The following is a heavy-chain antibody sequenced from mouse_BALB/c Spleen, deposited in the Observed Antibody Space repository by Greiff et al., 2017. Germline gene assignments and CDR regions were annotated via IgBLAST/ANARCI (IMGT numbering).Heavy chain of an antibody. CDR3: ARKDYDSYYFDY. V-gene: IGHV5-9-4*01. CDR1: GFTFSSYA. D-gene: IGHD2-4*01. CDR2: ISSGGSYT. Sequence: EVKVVESGGGLVKPGGSLKLSCAASGFTFSSYAMSWVRQSPEKRLEWVAEISSGGSYTYYPDTVTGRFTISRDNAKNTLYLEMSSLRSEDTAMYYCARKDYDSYYFDYWGQGTTLTVSS. J-gene: IGHJ2*01.